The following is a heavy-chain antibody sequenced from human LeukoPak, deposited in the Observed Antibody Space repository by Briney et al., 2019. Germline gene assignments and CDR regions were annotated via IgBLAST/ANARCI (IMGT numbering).Heavy chain of an antibody. D-gene: IGHD5-18*01. J-gene: IGHJ4*02. CDR2: INHSGST. CDR1: GGSFSGYY. CDR3: ARPLRGYSYGYYY. V-gene: IGHV4-34*01. Sequence: PSETLSLTCAVYGGSFSGYYWSWTRQPPGKGLEWIGEINHSGSTNYNPSLKSRVTISVDTSKNQFSLKLSSVTAADTAVYYCARPLRGYSYGYYYWGQGTLVTVSS.